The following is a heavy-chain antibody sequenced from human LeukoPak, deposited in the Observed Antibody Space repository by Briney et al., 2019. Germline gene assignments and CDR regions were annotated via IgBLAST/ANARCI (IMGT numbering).Heavy chain of an antibody. D-gene: IGHD2-2*01. J-gene: IGHJ4*02. Sequence: PGGSLRLSCAASGFTFSSYAMHRVRQAPGKGLEYVSAISSNGGSTYYANSVKGRFTISRDNSKNTLYLQMGSLRAEDTAVYYCVRVPYCSTSCYALDHWGQGTLVTVSS. CDR1: GFTFSSYA. CDR3: VRVPYCSTSCYALDH. CDR2: ISSNGGST. V-gene: IGHV3-64*01.